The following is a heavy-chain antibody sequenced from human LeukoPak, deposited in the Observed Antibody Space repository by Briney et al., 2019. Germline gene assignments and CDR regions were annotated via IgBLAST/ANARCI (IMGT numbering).Heavy chain of an antibody. Sequence: ASVKVSCKAPGYTFTSYGISWVRQAPGQGLEWMGWMNPNSGNTGYAQKFQGRVTMTRNTSISTAYMELSSLRSEDTAVYYCARGAVDYDFWSGYYQRVNWFDPWGQGTLVTVSS. J-gene: IGHJ5*02. V-gene: IGHV1-8*02. CDR1: GYTFTSYG. CDR2: MNPNSGNT. CDR3: ARGAVDYDFWSGYYQRVNWFDP. D-gene: IGHD3-3*01.